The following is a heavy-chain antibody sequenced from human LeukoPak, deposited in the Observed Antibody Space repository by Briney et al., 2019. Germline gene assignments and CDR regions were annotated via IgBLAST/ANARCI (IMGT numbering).Heavy chain of an antibody. D-gene: IGHD1-26*01. CDR1: GGTFSSYA. Sequence: GASVKVSCKASGGTFSSYAISRVRQAPGQGLEWMGRIIPILGIANYAQKFQGRVTITADKSTSTAYMELSSLRSEDTAVYYCARDSGSYYSQFDYWGQGTLVTVSS. V-gene: IGHV1-69*04. J-gene: IGHJ4*02. CDR2: IIPILGIA. CDR3: ARDSGSYYSQFDY.